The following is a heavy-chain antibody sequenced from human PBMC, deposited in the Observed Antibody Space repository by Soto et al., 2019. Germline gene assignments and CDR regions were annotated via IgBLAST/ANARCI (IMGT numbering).Heavy chain of an antibody. J-gene: IGHJ4*02. D-gene: IGHD1-26*01. CDR1: GGTFSSYA. Sequence: QVQLVQSGAEVKKPGSSVKVSCKASGGTFSSYAISWVRQAPGQGLEWMGGIIPIFGTANYAQKFQGRVTIPADESTSTAYMELSSLRSEDTAVYYCARGSRGDRGSYPRGIDYWGQGTLVTVSS. CDR3: ARGSRGDRGSYPRGIDY. V-gene: IGHV1-69*12. CDR2: IIPIFGTA.